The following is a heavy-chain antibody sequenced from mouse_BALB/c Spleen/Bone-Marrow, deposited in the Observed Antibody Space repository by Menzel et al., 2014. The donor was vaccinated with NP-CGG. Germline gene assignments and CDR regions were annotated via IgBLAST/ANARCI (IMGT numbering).Heavy chain of an antibody. D-gene: IGHD2-14*01. CDR1: GFTFSDYY. CDR2: ISYGGGST. CDR3: ATAYSSYALAWFAY. J-gene: IGHJ3*01. V-gene: IGHV5-12*02. Sequence: EVMAVEFGGGLVQPGRSLKLSCATSGFTFSDYYTYWVRQTPEKRLEWVAYISYGGGSTYYPDTVKGRFTISRDNAKNTLYLQMSRLKSEYTAMYYCATAYSSYALAWFAYSGQGALVTVSA.